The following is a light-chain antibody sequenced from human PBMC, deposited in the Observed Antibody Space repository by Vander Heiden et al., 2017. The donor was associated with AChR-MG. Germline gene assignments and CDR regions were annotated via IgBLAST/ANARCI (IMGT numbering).Light chain of an antibody. CDR1: QNVRSY. V-gene: IGKV3-11*01. J-gene: IGKJ4*01. CDR3: QQRSDWPLT. CDR2: GAS. Sequence: EIVLTQSPATLSLSPGERATLSCRASQNVRSYLAWYQQKAGQAPRLIISGASNRATGIPARFSGSGSGTDFTLTISSLESEDFAVYYCQQRSDWPLTFGGGTKVEIK.